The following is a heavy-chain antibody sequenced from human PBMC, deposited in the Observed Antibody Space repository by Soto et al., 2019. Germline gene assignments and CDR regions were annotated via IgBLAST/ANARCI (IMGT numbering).Heavy chain of an antibody. J-gene: IGHJ3*02. CDR3: AGLGELSAGAFDI. Sequence: QVQLQESGPGLVKPSQTLSLTCTVSGGSISSGGYYWSWIRQHPGKGLEWIGSIYYSGSTYYNPSLKSRVTISVDTSKNQFSLKLSSVTAADTAVYYCAGLGELSAGAFDIWGQGTMVTVSS. CDR2: IYYSGST. CDR1: GGSISSGGYY. D-gene: IGHD3-16*02. V-gene: IGHV4-31*03.